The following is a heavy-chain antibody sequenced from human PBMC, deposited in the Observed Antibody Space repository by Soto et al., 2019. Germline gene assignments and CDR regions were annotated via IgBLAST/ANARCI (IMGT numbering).Heavy chain of an antibody. CDR1: GYTFTSYP. V-gene: IGHV1-3*01. D-gene: IGHD3-16*01. Sequence: ASVKVSCKASGYTFTSYPMHWVRQAGQRLEWMGWINAGNGDTKYSQKFQGRVTITRDTSASTDCMELSSRRSEDTTVYYCAGGALSDVWAQGATVTGSS. J-gene: IGHJ6*02. CDR2: INAGNGDT. CDR3: AGGALSDV.